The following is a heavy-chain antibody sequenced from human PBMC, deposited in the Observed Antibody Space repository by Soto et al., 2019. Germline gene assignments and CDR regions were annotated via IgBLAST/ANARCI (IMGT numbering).Heavy chain of an antibody. V-gene: IGHV5-51*01. Sequence: GESLKISCKGSGYSFTSYWIGWVRQMPGKGLEWMAIIYPGDSDTRYSPSFQGQVTISADKSISTAYLQWSSLKASDTAMYYCAIPAPLRAAHDAFDIWGRGTMVTVSS. J-gene: IGHJ3*02. D-gene: IGHD6-6*01. CDR1: GYSFTSYW. CDR2: IYPGDSDT. CDR3: AIPAPLRAAHDAFDI.